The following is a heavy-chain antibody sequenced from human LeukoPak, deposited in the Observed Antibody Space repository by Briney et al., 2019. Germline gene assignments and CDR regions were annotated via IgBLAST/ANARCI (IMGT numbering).Heavy chain of an antibody. CDR3: AAEGAVGGATTFSPTSY. D-gene: IGHD1-26*01. CDR1: GFTFTSSA. Sequence: GASVKVSCKASGFTFTSSAVQWVRQARGQRLEWIGWIVVGSGNTNYAQKFQERVTITRDMSTSTAYMELSSLRSEDTAVYYCAAEGAVGGATTFSPTSYWGQGTLVTVSS. V-gene: IGHV1-58*01. CDR2: IVVGSGNT. J-gene: IGHJ4*02.